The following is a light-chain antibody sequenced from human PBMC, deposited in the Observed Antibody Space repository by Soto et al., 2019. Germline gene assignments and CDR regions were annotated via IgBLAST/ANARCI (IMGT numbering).Light chain of an antibody. CDR2: RAS. V-gene: IGKV3-15*01. J-gene: IGKJ5*01. Sequence: IQMTQSPATLSVSPGERATLSCRASQTIYSNVAWYQQRPGQAPRLLIYRASARATGIPARFSGSGSGTEFTLTIGSLQSEDSAVYYCQQYNGWPITFGQGTRLEIK. CDR3: QQYNGWPIT. CDR1: QTIYSN.